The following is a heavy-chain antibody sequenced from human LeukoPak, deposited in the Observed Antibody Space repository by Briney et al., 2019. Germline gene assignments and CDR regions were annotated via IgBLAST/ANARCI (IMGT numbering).Heavy chain of an antibody. V-gene: IGHV3-30*19. CDR3: ARVYCGADCYNNYYYGMDV. CDR1: GFTFSSYG. Sequence: GRSLRLSCAASGFTFSSYGMHWVRQAPGKGLEWVAAISYDGSHKFYADSVKGRFTISRDNSNSTLFLQLNSLRPEATAVYYCARVYCGADCYNNYYYGMDVWGQGTTVTVSS. CDR2: ISYDGSHK. D-gene: IGHD2-21*02. J-gene: IGHJ6*02.